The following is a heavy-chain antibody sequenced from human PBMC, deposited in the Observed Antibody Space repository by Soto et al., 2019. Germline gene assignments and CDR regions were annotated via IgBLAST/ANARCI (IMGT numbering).Heavy chain of an antibody. J-gene: IGHJ4*02. V-gene: IGHV3-11*05. D-gene: IGHD3-10*01. CDR2: ISVSSTYA. CDR3: ARGVRYYSSEKPANFDY. CDR1: GFTFSDYY. Sequence: QVQLLESGGGLVKPGGSLRLSCAASGFTFSDYYMSWIRQAPGKGLECVAYISVSSTYANYAGSVEGRFTISRDNAENSLFLQMNSVRAEDTAVYYCARGVRYYSSEKPANFDYWGQGALVTVSP.